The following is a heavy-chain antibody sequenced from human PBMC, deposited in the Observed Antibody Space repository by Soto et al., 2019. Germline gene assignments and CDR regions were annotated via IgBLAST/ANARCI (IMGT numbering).Heavy chain of an antibody. CDR2: FYWDDDK. Sequence: QITLKESGPTLVKPTQTLTLTCTYSGFSLRTTGVGVGSIRQPPGKALEWLGIFYWDDDKRYSPSLKNRLTLTNDISKSQVVLTLTNMDPVDTATYYCAHTWGLPFDYWGQGTLVIVSS. CDR3: AHTWGLPFDY. D-gene: IGHD3-16*01. CDR1: GFSLRTTGVG. V-gene: IGHV2-5*02. J-gene: IGHJ4*02.